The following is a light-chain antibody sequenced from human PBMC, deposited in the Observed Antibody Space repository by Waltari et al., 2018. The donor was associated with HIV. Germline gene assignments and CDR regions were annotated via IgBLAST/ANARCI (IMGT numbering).Light chain of an antibody. V-gene: IGLV2-14*03. CDR2: DGS. Sequence: QSVLTLPASVSGFPGKSLTISCPGTSRDVGGYTYVSWYHPHPGKAPKLMIYDGSNRPSGVYKRFSGSKSGNTASLTISGLQAGDEAEYYYSSYTSGSTYVFGTGTKVTVL. J-gene: IGLJ1*01. CDR3: SSYTSGSTYV. CDR1: SRDVGGYTY.